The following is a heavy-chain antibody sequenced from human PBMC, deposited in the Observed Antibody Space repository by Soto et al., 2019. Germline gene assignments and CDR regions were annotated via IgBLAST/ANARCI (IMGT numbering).Heavy chain of an antibody. J-gene: IGHJ6*02. CDR2: ISYDGSNK. CDR3: AKELELRFFNGMDV. CDR1: GFTFSSYG. Sequence: GGSLRLSCAASGFTFSSYGMHWVRQAPGKGLEWVAVISYDGSNKYYADSVKGRFTISRDNFKNTLYLQMNSLRAEDTAVYYCAKELELRFFNGMDVWGQGTTVTVSS. V-gene: IGHV3-30*18. D-gene: IGHD1-7*01.